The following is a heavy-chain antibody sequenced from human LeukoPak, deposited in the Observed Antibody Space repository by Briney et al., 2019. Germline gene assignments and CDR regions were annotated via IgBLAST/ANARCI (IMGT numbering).Heavy chain of an antibody. Sequence: GESLKISCKGSGYSFTSYWIGWVRQMPGKGLEWMGIIYPGDSDTRYSPSFQGQVTISADKSISTAYLQWSSLKASDTAMYYCARHEVVVPAAITAFDIWGQGTMVTVSS. CDR1: GYSFTSYW. CDR3: ARHEVVVPAAITAFDI. CDR2: IYPGDSDT. D-gene: IGHD2-2*01. V-gene: IGHV5-51*01. J-gene: IGHJ3*02.